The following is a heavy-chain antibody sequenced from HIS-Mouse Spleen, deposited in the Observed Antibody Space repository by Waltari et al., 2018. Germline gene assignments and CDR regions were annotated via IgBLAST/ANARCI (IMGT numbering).Heavy chain of an antibody. D-gene: IGHD6-19*01. CDR2: ISYDGSNK. J-gene: IGHJ4*02. Sequence: QVQLVESGGGVVQPGRSLRLSCAASGSTFLRYGMHWVRQAPGKGLEWVAVISYDGSNKYYADSVKGRFTISRDNSKNTLYLQMNSLRAEDTAVYYCAKASSGWLDYWGQGTLVTVSS. CDR1: GSTFLRYG. V-gene: IGHV3-30*18. CDR3: AKASSGWLDY.